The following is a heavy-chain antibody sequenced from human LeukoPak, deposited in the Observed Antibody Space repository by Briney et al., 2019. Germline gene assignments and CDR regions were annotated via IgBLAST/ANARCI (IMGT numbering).Heavy chain of an antibody. D-gene: IGHD2-15*01. CDR2: ISGSGGST. J-gene: IGHJ4*02. Sequence: GGSLRLSCAASGFTFSTYAMSWVRQAPGKGLEWVSAISGSGGSTHYADSVKGRFTISRDNARNTLYLHMNSLTAEDTAVYYCAREGGYCSGGSCPFYYWGQGTLVTVSS. CDR3: AREGGYCSGGSCPFYY. CDR1: GFTFSTYA. V-gene: IGHV3-23*01.